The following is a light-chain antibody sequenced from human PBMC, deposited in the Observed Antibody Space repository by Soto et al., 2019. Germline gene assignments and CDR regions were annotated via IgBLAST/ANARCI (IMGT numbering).Light chain of an antibody. CDR3: QQYGSSPRT. J-gene: IGKJ1*01. CDR1: QSVSSSY. CDR2: DAS. V-gene: IGKV3-20*01. Sequence: EIVLTQSPGTLSLSPGERATLSCRASQSVSSSYLAWYQQKPGQAPRLLIYDASSRATAIPDRFSGGGSGTDFTLTISRLEPEDLAVYYCQQYGSSPRTFGQGTKVEIK.